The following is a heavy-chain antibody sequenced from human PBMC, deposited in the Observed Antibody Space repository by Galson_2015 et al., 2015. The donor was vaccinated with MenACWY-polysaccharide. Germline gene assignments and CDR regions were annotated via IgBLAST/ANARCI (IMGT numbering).Heavy chain of an antibody. CDR1: GLSFSDSA. CDR3: TRHLQLPFDY. Sequence: SLRLRCAASGLSFSDSAMRWVSRASGKGLEWVGRIRNKANNYATTYAESLEGRFTISRDDSKNTAYLQMNSLRIEDTAVYYCTRHLQLPFDYWGQGTLVTVSS. V-gene: IGHV3-73*01. CDR2: IRNKANNYAT. J-gene: IGHJ4*02.